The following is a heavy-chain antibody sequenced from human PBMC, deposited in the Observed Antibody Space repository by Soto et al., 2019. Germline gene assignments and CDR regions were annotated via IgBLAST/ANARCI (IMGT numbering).Heavy chain of an antibody. Sequence: QVQLVESGGGVVQPGRSLRLSCAASGFTFSSYGLHWVRQAPGKGLEWVAVIWYDGSNKYYADSVKGRFTISRDTAKITQYLQMNSLRAEDTAVYYCARGRYCSSTSCNTYGMDVWGHGTTVTVSS. D-gene: IGHD2-2*01. V-gene: IGHV3-33*01. CDR2: IWYDGSNK. CDR1: GFTFSSYG. CDR3: ARGRYCSSTSCNTYGMDV. J-gene: IGHJ6*02.